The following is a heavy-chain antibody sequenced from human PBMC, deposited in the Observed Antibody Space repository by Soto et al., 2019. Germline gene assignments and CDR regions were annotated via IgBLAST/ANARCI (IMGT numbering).Heavy chain of an antibody. CDR3: ARETRGIEAAALRSWFDP. V-gene: IGHV1-18*01. D-gene: IGHD6-13*01. CDR1: GYTFTIYG. J-gene: IGHJ5*02. CDR2: ISAYNGNT. Sequence: GASVKVSCKASGYTFTIYGISWVRQAPGQGLEWMGWISAYNGNTNYAQKLQGRVTMTTDTSTSTAYMELRSLRSDDTAVYYCARETRGIEAAALRSWFDPWGQGTLVTVSS.